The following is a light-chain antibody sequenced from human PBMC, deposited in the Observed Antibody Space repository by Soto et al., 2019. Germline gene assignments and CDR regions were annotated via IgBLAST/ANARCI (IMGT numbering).Light chain of an antibody. V-gene: IGLV2-14*01. CDR3: SSYTSSSISPI. CDR2: DVS. CDR1: SSDVGGYNY. J-gene: IGLJ1*01. Sequence: QSALTQPASVSGSPGQSITISCTGTSSDVGGYNYVSWYQQHPGKAPKLMIYDVSNRPSGVSNRFSGSKSVNTDSLTISGLQAEDEADYYCSSYTSSSISPIFGTGTKLTVL.